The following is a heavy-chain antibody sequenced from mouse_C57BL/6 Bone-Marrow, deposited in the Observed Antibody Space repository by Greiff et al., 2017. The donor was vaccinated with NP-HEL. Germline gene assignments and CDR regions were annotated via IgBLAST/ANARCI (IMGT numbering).Heavy chain of an antibody. Sequence: VQLQQSGAELVKPGASVKLSCTASGFNIKDYYMHWVKQRTEQGLEWIGRIDPEDGDTKYAPKFQGKATITADTSSNTAYLQLSSLTSEETAVYDGAGRWLVGNAWFAYWGQGTLVTVSA. CDR2: IDPEDGDT. V-gene: IGHV14-2*01. CDR3: AGRWLVGNAWFAY. CDR1: GFNIKDYY. J-gene: IGHJ3*01. D-gene: IGHD2-3*01.